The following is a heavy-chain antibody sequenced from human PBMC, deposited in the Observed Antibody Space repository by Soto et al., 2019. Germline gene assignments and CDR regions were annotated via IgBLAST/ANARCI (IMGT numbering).Heavy chain of an antibody. Sequence: EVQLVESGGGLVQPGRSLRLSCTASGFTFGDYAMSWFRQAPGKGLEWVGFIRSKAYGGTTEYAASVKGRFTISRDDSKSIAYLQMNSLKTEDTAVYYCTRALEWLWTYYFDYWGQGTLVTVSS. CDR2: IRSKAYGGTT. CDR3: TRALEWLWTYYFDY. J-gene: IGHJ4*02. V-gene: IGHV3-49*03. CDR1: GFTFGDYA. D-gene: IGHD3-3*01.